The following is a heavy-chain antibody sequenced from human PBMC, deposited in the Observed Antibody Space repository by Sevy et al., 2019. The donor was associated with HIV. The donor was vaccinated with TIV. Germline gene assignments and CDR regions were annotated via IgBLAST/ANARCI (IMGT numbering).Heavy chain of an antibody. J-gene: IGHJ4*02. V-gene: IGHV4-61*02. D-gene: IGHD2-2*01. Sequence: SETLSLTCTVSGDSISSGNYYWSWLRQPAGRGLEWIGRIHTSGNTNYNPFLKTPVTISADTSKNQFSLKLSYVTAADTAVYYCARGLGCCGETSCSAAGGGFFDNWGQRTRVTVCS. CDR3: ARGLGCCGETSCSAAGGGFFDN. CDR1: GDSISSGNYY. CDR2: IHTSGNT.